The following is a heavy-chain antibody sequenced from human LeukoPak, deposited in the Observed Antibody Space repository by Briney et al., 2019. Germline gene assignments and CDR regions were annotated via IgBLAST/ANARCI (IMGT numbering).Heavy chain of an antibody. V-gene: IGHV4-38-2*02. CDR2: IYHSGGT. CDR3: ARDADYFVP. Sequence: SETLSLTCAVSGYSISSAYYWGWIRQPPGKGLEWIGSIYHSGGTYYNPSLKSRVTISVDTSKNHFSLKLSSVTAADTAVYYCARDADYFVPWGQGTLVIVSS. J-gene: IGHJ5*02. D-gene: IGHD4-11*01. CDR1: GYSISSAYY.